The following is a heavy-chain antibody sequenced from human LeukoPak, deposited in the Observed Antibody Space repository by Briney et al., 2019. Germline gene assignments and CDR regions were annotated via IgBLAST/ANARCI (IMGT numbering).Heavy chain of an antibody. D-gene: IGHD1-1*01. J-gene: IGHJ4*02. Sequence: PGGSLRLSCAASGFTFSSYSKNWVRQAPGKGLEWVSSISSSSYIYYADSVKGRFTISRDNAKNSLYLQMNSLRAEDTAVYYCARGTGTAAFFYWGQGTLVTVSS. CDR3: ARGTGTAAFFY. V-gene: IGHV3-21*01. CDR1: GFTFSSYS. CDR2: ISSSSYI.